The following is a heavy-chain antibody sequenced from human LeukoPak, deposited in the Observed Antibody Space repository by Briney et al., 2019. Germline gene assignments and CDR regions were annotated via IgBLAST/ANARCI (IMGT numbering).Heavy chain of an antibody. V-gene: IGHV3-23*01. CDR1: GFTFSSYA. D-gene: IGHD6-19*01. J-gene: IGHJ4*02. Sequence: TGGSLRLSCAASGFTFSSYAMTWVRQAPGKGLEWVSGISSGGGSTYYADSMKGRFTISRDNSENTLYLQMNSLRAEDTAVYYCAKVLSSGAHWFDYWGQGSLVTVSS. CDR2: ISSGGGST. CDR3: AKVLSSGAHWFDY.